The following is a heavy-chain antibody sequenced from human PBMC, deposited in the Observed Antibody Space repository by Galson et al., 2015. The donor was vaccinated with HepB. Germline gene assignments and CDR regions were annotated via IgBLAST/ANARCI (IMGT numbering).Heavy chain of an antibody. CDR1: GYTLTELS. J-gene: IGHJ4*02. Sequence: SVKVSCKVSGYTLTELSMHWVRQAPGKGLEWMGGFDPEDGETIYAQKFQGRVTMTEDTSTDTAYMELSSLRSEDTAVYYCATVLIVAAAGNPCFDYWGQGTLVTVSS. CDR2: FDPEDGET. D-gene: IGHD6-13*01. CDR3: ATVLIVAAAGNPCFDY. V-gene: IGHV1-24*01.